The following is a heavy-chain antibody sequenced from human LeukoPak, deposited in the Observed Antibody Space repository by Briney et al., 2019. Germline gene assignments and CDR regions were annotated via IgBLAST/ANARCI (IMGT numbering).Heavy chain of an antibody. CDR2: INGDGSST. J-gene: IGHJ4*02. CDR1: GFTFSSYW. V-gene: IGHV3-74*01. CDR3: ARIGDGDSRGYCY. Sequence: GGSLRLSCAASGFTFSSYWMHWVRQAPGKGLVWVSRINGDGSSTSYADSVKGRFTSSRDNAKNTLYLQMNSLRAEDTAVYYCARIGDGDSRGYCYWGQGTLVTVSS. D-gene: IGHD3-22*01.